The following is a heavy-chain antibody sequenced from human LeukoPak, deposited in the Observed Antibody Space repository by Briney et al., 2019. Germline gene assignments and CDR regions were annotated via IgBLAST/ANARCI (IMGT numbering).Heavy chain of an antibody. CDR2: ISISGSTI. J-gene: IGHJ3*02. CDR1: GFGITTC. Sequence: PGGSLRLSCSAAGFGITTCMNWVRQAPGKGLEWVSCISISGSTIYNADSVKGRFTISRDNAKNSLYLQMNSLRAEDTAVYYCVRGGGSCCRFNAFDIWGQGTMVTVSS. D-gene: IGHD2-15*01. V-gene: IGHV3-48*03. CDR3: VRGGGSCCRFNAFDI.